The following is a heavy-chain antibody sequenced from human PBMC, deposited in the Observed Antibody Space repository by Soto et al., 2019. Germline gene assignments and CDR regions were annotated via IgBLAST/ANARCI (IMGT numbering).Heavy chain of an antibody. D-gene: IGHD3-3*01. CDR2: IKPSGSNT. Sequence: GGSLRLSCAASGFPFRNFGMSWVRQAPGKGLEWVSSIKPSGSNTFDADSVKGRFTISRDNSKNIVYLQMNSLRAEDTATYYCARETRCLWSGYCADGNWFDPWGQGTVVTVSS. V-gene: IGHV3-23*01. CDR1: GFPFRNFG. CDR3: ARETRCLWSGYCADGNWFDP. J-gene: IGHJ5*02.